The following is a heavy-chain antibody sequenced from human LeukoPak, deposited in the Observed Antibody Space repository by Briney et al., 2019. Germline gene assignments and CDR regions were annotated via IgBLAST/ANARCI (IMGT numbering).Heavy chain of an antibody. CDR1: GFTFSSYT. CDR2: ISYDGSNK. CDR3: ARDRRIVIVPAALVGAFDY. V-gene: IGHV3-30*04. Sequence: GRSLRLSCAASGFTFSSYTMHWVRQAPGKGLEWEAVISYDGSNKYYADSVQGRFTISRDNSKNTLYLQMNSLRAEDTAVYYCARDRRIVIVPAALVGAFDYWGQGTLVTVSS. D-gene: IGHD2-2*01. J-gene: IGHJ4*02.